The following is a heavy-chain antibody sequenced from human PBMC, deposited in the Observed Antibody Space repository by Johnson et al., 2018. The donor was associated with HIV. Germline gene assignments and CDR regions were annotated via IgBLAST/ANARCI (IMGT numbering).Heavy chain of an antibody. CDR1: GFTFDDYA. V-gene: IGHV3-9*01. D-gene: IGHD3-10*01. Sequence: VQLVESGGGLVQPGRSLRLSCAASGFTFDDYAMHWVRQAPGKGLEWVSGISWNSGSIGYADSVKGRFTISRDNAKNSLYLQMNSLRAEDTALYYCAKPRSLWLEGAFDIWGQGTMVTVSS. CDR3: AKPRSLWLEGAFDI. CDR2: ISWNSGSI. J-gene: IGHJ3*02.